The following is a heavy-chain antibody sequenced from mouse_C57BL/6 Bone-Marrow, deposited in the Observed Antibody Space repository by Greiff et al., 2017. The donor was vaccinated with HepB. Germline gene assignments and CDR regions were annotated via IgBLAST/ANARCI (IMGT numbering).Heavy chain of an antibody. CDR3: ARLNYYGSSFYFDY. CDR1: GYAFSSSW. Sequence: QVQLQQSGPELVKPGASVKISCKASGYAFSSSWMNWVKQRPGKGLEWIGRIYPGDGDTNYNGKFKGKATLTADKSSSTAYMQLSSLTSEDSAVYFCARLNYYGSSFYFDYWGQGTTLTVSS. D-gene: IGHD1-1*01. V-gene: IGHV1-82*01. J-gene: IGHJ2*01. CDR2: IYPGDGDT.